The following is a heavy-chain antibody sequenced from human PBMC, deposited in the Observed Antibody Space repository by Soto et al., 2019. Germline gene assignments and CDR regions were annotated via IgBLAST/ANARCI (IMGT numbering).Heavy chain of an antibody. J-gene: IGHJ4*02. V-gene: IGHV3-53*02. CDR2: IYSGGST. Sequence: EVQLVETGGGLIQPGGSLRLSCAASGFTVSSNYMSWVRQAPGKGLEWVSVIYSGGSTYYADSVKGRFTISRDNSKNTLYLQMNSLRAEDTAVYYCARARRWLQLFDYWGQGTLVTVSS. CDR1: GFTVSSNY. D-gene: IGHD5-18*01. CDR3: ARARRWLQLFDY.